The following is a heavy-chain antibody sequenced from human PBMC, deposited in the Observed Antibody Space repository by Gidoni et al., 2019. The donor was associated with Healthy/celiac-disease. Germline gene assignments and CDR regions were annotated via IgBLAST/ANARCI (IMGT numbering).Heavy chain of an antibody. CDR1: GGTFSSST. D-gene: IGHD2-15*01. Sequence: QVQLVLSAAEVKKPGSSVKVFCRASGGTFSSSTISWVRQAPGQGREWMGRIIPILGIANYAQKVQGRVTSTADKSTSTAYMELGSLRSEDTAVYYCASSAASLYYYYMDVWGKGTTVTVSS. V-gene: IGHV1-69*02. CDR2: IIPILGIA. J-gene: IGHJ6*03. CDR3: ASSAASLYYYYMDV.